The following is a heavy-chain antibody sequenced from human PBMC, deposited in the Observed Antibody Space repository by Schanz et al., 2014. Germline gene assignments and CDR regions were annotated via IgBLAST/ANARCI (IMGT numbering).Heavy chain of an antibody. CDR2: FNPGNGGA. CDR3: AIDWGQGYFGSGEH. D-gene: IGHD3-10*01. J-gene: IGHJ4*02. Sequence: QVPLVQSGAEVKKPGASVKVSCKVSGFIFTGYFIHWIRQAPGQGLEWMGRFNPGNGGANFAEKFQGRVAMTSESSSKTYAKELTRMTADDTAVYYCAIDWGQGYFGSGEHWGQGTLVTVSS. V-gene: IGHV1-2*06. CDR1: GFIFTGYF.